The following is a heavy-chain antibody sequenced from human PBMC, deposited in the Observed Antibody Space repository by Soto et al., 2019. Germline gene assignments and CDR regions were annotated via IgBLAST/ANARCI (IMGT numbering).Heavy chain of an antibody. V-gene: IGHV1-69*01. Sequence: ASVKVSCTASGGTFSSYAISWVRQAPGQGLEWMGGIIPIFGTANYAQKFQGRVTITADESTSTAYMELSSLRSEDTAVYYCASPRPTYYYDSSGYPFDYWGQGTLVTVSS. CDR2: IIPIFGTA. CDR1: GGTFSSYA. D-gene: IGHD3-22*01. CDR3: ASPRPTYYYDSSGYPFDY. J-gene: IGHJ4*02.